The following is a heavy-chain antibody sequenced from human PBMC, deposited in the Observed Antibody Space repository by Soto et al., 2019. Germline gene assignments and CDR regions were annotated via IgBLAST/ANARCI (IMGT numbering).Heavy chain of an antibody. CDR1: GFPFDEYW. CDR2: IKHDATKK. D-gene: IGHD3-22*01. CDR3: VRDDFYDSSDKDAFDI. V-gene: IGHV3-7*05. Sequence: PGGSLRLSCEASGFPFDEYWMSWVRQAPGKGLEWVANIKHDATKKYYVDSVKGRFTVSRDNAKNSVYLQMNSLRAEDTAVYYCVRDDFYDSSDKDAFDIWGQGTKVTVSS. J-gene: IGHJ3*02.